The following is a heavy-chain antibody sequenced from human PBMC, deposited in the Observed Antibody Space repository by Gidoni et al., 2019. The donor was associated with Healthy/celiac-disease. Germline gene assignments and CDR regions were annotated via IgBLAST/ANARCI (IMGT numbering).Heavy chain of an antibody. J-gene: IGHJ6*02. Sequence: EVQLLEAGGGLVQPGGSLRLSCAASGFTFSSYAMSWVRQAPGKGLGWVSSICGSGVSTFYAYSVKGCFPISRDNSKTTLYLQMNSLRPEDTAVYYCAKDPVGGGFGGNYYYGMDVWGQGTTVTVSS. CDR2: ICGSGVST. V-gene: IGHV3-23*01. CDR3: AKDPVGGGFGGNYYYGMDV. D-gene: IGHD3-10*01. CDR1: GFTFSSYA.